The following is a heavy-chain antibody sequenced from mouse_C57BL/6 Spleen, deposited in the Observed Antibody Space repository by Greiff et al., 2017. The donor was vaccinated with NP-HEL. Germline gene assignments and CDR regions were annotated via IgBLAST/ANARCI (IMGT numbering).Heavy chain of an antibody. Sequence: QVQLQQSGPELVKPGASVKLSCKASGYTFTSYDINWVKQRPGPGLEWIGWIYPRDGSTTYNEKFKGKATLTVDTSSSTAYMELHSLTSEDSAVYFCARSGYYGSSPAWFAYWGQGTLVTVSA. D-gene: IGHD1-1*01. V-gene: IGHV1-85*01. CDR3: ARSGYYGSSPAWFAY. J-gene: IGHJ3*01. CDR1: GYTFTSYD. CDR2: IYPRDGST.